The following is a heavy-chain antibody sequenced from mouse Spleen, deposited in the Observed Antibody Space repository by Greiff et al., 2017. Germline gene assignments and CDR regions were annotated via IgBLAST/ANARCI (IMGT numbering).Heavy chain of an antibody. CDR2: ISNGGGST. CDR1: GFTFSSYT. J-gene: IGHJ3*01. Sequence: EVQLVESGGGLVQPGGSLKLSCAASGFTFSSYTMSWVRQTPEKRLEWVAYISNGGGSTYYPDTVKGRFTISRDNAKNTLYLQMSSLKSEDTAMYYCARQTPNWLFAYWGQGTLVTVSA. D-gene: IGHD4-1*02. CDR3: ARQTPNWLFAY. V-gene: IGHV5-12-2*01.